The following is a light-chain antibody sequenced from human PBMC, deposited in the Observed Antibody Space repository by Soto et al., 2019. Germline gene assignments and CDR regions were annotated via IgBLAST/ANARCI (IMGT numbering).Light chain of an antibody. CDR2: GAS. Sequence: EIILTQSPETLSLSPGEIATLSCSASQTVSGTSLGWCLQRPGQAPLLLIYGASTRAAGIPDRFSGSGSGTDFSLTITRLEPEDSAVYFCQQYTGPPTTFGQGTRLEIK. CDR3: QQYTGPPTT. V-gene: IGKV3-20*01. J-gene: IGKJ5*01. CDR1: QTVSGTS.